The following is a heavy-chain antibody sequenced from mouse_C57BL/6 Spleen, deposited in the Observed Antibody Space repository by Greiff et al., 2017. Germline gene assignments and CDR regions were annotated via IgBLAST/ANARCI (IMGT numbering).Heavy chain of an antibody. CDR1: GYAFSSSW. J-gene: IGHJ4*01. Sequence: QVQLQQSGPELVKPGASVKISCKASGYAFSSSWMNWVKQRPGKGLEWIGRIYPGDGDTNYNGKFKGKATLTADKSSSTAYMQLSSLTSEDSAVYFCSRSLYYGNYDAMDYWGQGTSVTVSS. D-gene: IGHD2-1*01. CDR2: IYPGDGDT. V-gene: IGHV1-82*01. CDR3: SRSLYYGNYDAMDY.